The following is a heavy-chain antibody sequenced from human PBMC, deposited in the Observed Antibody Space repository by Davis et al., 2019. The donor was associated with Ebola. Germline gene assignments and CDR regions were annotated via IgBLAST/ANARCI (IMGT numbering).Heavy chain of an antibody. V-gene: IGHV4-4*07. CDR2: IYTSGST. D-gene: IGHD3-10*01. J-gene: IGHJ6*02. CDR1: GGSISSYY. Sequence: SETLSLTCTVSGGSISSYYWSWIRQPAGKGLEWIGRIYTSGSTNYNPSLKSRVTMSVDTSKNQFSLKLSSVTAADTAVYYCARDLLLWDYYYGMDVWGQGTTVTVSS. CDR3: ARDLLLWDYYYGMDV.